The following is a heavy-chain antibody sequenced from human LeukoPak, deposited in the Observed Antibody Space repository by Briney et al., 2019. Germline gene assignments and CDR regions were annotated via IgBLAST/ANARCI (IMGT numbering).Heavy chain of an antibody. D-gene: IGHD6-19*01. J-gene: IGHJ4*02. CDR2: ISAYNGNT. Sequence: ASVKVSCKASGYTFTSYGISWVRQAPGQGLEWMGWISAYNGNTNYAQKLQGRVTMTTDTSTSTAYMELRSLRPDDTAVYYCARDSSGWYKSYFDYWGQGTLVTVSS. V-gene: IGHV1-18*01. CDR1: GYTFTSYG. CDR3: ARDSSGWYKSYFDY.